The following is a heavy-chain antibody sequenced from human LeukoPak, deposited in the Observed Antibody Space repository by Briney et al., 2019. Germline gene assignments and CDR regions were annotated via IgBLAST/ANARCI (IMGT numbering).Heavy chain of an antibody. CDR3: ARDPSLDFWSGYLDY. CDR1: GFTFSSYA. CDR2: ISGSGGST. D-gene: IGHD3-3*01. J-gene: IGHJ4*02. Sequence: PGGSLRLSCAASGFTFSSYAMSWVRQAPGKGLEWVSAISGSGGSTYYADSVKGRFTISRDNSKNTLYLQMNSLRAEDTAVYYCARDPSLDFWSGYLDYWGQGTLVTVSS. V-gene: IGHV3-23*01.